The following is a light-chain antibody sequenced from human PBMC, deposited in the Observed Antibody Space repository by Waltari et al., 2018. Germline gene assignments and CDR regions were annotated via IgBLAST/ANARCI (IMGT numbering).Light chain of an antibody. CDR3: SSYTSSSTL. Sequence: QSALTQPASVSGSPGQSITISCTGASSDIVVYNYVSWYQQHPGKAPKLMIYDVSNRPSGVSNRFSGSKSGYTASLTISGLQAEDEADYYCSSYTSSSTLFGGGTKLTVL. J-gene: IGLJ3*02. V-gene: IGLV2-14*01. CDR2: DVS. CDR1: SSDIVVYNY.